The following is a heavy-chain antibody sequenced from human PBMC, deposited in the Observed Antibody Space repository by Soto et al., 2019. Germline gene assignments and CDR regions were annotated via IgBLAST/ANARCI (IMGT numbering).Heavy chain of an antibody. CDR3: ARRPYDGSGYNAFDI. D-gene: IGHD3-22*01. V-gene: IGHV5-10-1*01. J-gene: IGHJ3*02. Sequence: GESLKISCKGSGYSFTSYWISWVRQMPGKGLEWMGRIDPSDSYTNYSPSFQGHVTISADKSISTAYLQWSSLKASDTAMYYCARRPYDGSGYNAFDIWGQGTMVTVSS. CDR2: IDPSDSYT. CDR1: GYSFTSYW.